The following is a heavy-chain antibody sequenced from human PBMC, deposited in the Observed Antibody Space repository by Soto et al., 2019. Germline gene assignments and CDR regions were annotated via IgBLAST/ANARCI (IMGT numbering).Heavy chain of an antibody. D-gene: IGHD3-10*01. CDR1: GFTFSSYS. V-gene: IGHV3-23*01. Sequence: AEGSLRLSCAASGFTFSSYSMSWVRQAPGKGLEWVSGFRTSGDGGTTYYADSVKGRFTISRDNSKNMLFLQMNSLRAEDTAIYYCAKKVNSGPGSQYFDYWGQGTLVTVSS. J-gene: IGHJ4*02. CDR2: FRTSGDGGTT. CDR3: AKKVNSGPGSQYFDY.